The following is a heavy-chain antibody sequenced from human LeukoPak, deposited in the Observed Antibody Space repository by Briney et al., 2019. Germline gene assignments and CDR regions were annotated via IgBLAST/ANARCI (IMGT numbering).Heavy chain of an antibody. CDR2: ISGSGIST. CDR3: AREGDGYNSPIDY. CDR1: GFTFSDYG. J-gene: IGHJ4*02. V-gene: IGHV3-23*01. D-gene: IGHD5-24*01. Sequence: PGGSLRLSCAAAGFTFSDYGMNWVRQAPGKGLEWVSGISGSGISTYYADSVKGRFTISRDNSKNTLYLQMNSLRAEDTAVYYCAREGDGYNSPIDYWGQGTLVTVSS.